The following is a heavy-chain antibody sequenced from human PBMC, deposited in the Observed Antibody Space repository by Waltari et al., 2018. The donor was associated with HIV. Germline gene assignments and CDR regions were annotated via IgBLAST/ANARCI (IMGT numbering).Heavy chain of an antibody. CDR1: GGTCSSFA. CDR2: IIPIFGTA. Sequence: QVQLVQSGAEVKKPGSSVQVSCQPSGGTCSSFAISWVCQAPDQGLEWMGGIIPIFGTANYAQKFQGRVTITADESTSTAYMELSSLRSEDTAVYYCARGSWDYVWGSYQTIRYFDYWGQGTLVTVSS. CDR3: ARGSWDYVWGSYQTIRYFDY. V-gene: IGHV1-69*01. D-gene: IGHD3-16*02. J-gene: IGHJ4*02.